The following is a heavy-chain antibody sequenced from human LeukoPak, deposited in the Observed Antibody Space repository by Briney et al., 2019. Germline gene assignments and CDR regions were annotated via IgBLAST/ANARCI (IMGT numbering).Heavy chain of an antibody. CDR3: AKGSSGYIYGDY. J-gene: IGHJ4*02. V-gene: IGHV3-23*01. CDR1: GFIFSSYG. CDR2: ISGGSDGT. Sequence: GGSLRLSCVASGFIFSSYGMHWVRQAPGMGLEWVSGISGGSDGTYYADSVKGRFTISRDNSKNTLYLQMNSLRAEDTAIYYCAKGSSGYIYGDYWGQGTLVTVSS. D-gene: IGHD5-18*01.